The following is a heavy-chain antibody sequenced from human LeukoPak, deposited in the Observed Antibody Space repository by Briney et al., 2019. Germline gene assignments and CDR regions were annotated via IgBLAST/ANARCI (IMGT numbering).Heavy chain of an antibody. CDR3: ARDRAYDFWSGNYYYYYYMDV. D-gene: IGHD3-3*01. CDR2: IYTSGST. V-gene: IGHV4-61*02. Sequence: SETLSLTCTVSGGSISSGSYYWSWIRQPAGKGLEWIGRIYTSGSTNYNPSLKSRVTISVDTSKNQFSLKLSSVTAADTAVYYCARDRAYDFWSGNYYYYYYMDVWGKGTTVTVSS. J-gene: IGHJ6*03. CDR1: GGSISSGSYY.